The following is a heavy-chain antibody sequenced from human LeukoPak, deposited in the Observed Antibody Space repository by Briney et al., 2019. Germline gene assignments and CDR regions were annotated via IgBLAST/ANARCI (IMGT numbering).Heavy chain of an antibody. CDR2: IFYSGST. V-gene: IGHV4-59*11. CDR1: GGSITSHY. Sequence: PSETLSLTCTVSGGSITSHYWSWIRQPPGKGLEWIGFIFYSGSTNYNPSLKSRGTISVDTSTNQFSLKLSSVTAADTAVYYCAGAPTTSFGYGWFDYWGQGTLVTVSS. D-gene: IGHD5-18*01. CDR3: AGAPTTSFGYGWFDY. J-gene: IGHJ4*02.